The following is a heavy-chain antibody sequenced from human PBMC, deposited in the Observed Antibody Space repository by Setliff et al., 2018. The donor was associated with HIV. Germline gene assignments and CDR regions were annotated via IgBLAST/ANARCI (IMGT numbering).Heavy chain of an antibody. CDR1: GGSISSSSYY. J-gene: IGHJ4*02. CDR3: ARLTTDRLLEWLFVY. V-gene: IGHV4-39*01. CDR2: IYSSGST. Sequence: SETLSLTCTVSGGSISSSSYYWGWIRQPPGKGLEWIGSIYSSGSTYYNPSLKTRVTISVDPSKIQFSLKLSSVTAADPAVYYCARLTTDRLLEWLFVYWCQGTLVTVSS. D-gene: IGHD3-3*01.